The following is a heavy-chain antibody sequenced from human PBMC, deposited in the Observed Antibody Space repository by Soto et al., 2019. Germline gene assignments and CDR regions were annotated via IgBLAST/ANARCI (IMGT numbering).Heavy chain of an antibody. Sequence: EVQLVESGGGLVQPGGSLRLSCAASGFTFSSCSMNWVRQAPGKGLEWVSYISSSSSTLYYADSLEGRFTISRDNAKNSLYLQMNSLRAEDTAVYYCARQKGALAYNWFDPWGQGTLVTVSS. D-gene: IGHD3-16*01. CDR1: GFTFSSCS. V-gene: IGHV3-48*01. CDR3: ARQKGALAYNWFDP. J-gene: IGHJ5*02. CDR2: ISSSSSTL.